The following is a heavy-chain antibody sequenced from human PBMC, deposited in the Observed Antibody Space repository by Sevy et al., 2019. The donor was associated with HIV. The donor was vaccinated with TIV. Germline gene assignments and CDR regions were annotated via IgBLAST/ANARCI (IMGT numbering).Heavy chain of an antibody. D-gene: IGHD2-2*01. V-gene: IGHV1-69*13. Sequence: ASVKVSCKASGGTFSSYAVSWVRQAPGQGLEWMGGIIPIFGTTNYAQKFQGRVTITADESTSTAYMELSSLRSEDTAVYYCARDGDCSRTSCSHFDYWGQGTLVTVSS. J-gene: IGHJ4*02. CDR2: IIPIFGTT. CDR3: ARDGDCSRTSCSHFDY. CDR1: GGTFSSYA.